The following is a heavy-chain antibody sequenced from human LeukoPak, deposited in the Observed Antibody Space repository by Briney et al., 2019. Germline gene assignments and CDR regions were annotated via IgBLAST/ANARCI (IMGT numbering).Heavy chain of an antibody. Sequence: SETLSLICTVSGGSISNYYWSWIRQSPGKGLEWVGYIHYSGSTSNNPSLKSRVTISVDTSKNQFSLKLRSVTAADTAVYYCARAAYCGGDCYYYFDYWGQGTLITVSS. J-gene: IGHJ4*02. CDR2: IHYSGST. D-gene: IGHD2-21*02. CDR3: ARAAYCGGDCYYYFDY. CDR1: GGSISNYY. V-gene: IGHV4-59*01.